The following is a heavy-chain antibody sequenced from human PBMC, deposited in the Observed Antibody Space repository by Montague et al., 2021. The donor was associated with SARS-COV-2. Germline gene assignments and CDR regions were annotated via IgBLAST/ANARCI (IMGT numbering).Heavy chain of an antibody. CDR2: IYISGST. CDR1: GGSISSGSYY. J-gene: IGHJ6*02. V-gene: IGHV4-61*02. Sequence: TLSLTCSVSGGSISSGSYYWSWIRQPAGKGLEWIGRIYISGSTNYNPSLKSRVTMSVDTSTNQFSLKLSSVTAADTAVYYCARTVVVPAAMSRFYGMDVWGQGTSVTVSS. CDR3: ARTVVVPAAMSRFYGMDV. D-gene: IGHD2-2*01.